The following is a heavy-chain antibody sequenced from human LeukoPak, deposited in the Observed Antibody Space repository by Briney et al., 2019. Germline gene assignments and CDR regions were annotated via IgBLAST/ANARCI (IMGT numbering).Heavy chain of an antibody. CDR3: TTGIWVGYSNYEYDLIQSVDAFDI. V-gene: IGHV3-15*01. CDR2: IKSKTDGGTT. Sequence: PGGSLRLSCAASGFTFSNAWMSWFRQAPGKGLEWVVRIKSKTDGGTTDYAAPVKGRFTISRDDSKNTLYLQMNSLKTEDTAVYYCTTGIWVGYSNYEYDLIQSVDAFDIWGQGTMVTVSS. CDR1: GFTFSNAW. D-gene: IGHD4-11*01. J-gene: IGHJ3*02.